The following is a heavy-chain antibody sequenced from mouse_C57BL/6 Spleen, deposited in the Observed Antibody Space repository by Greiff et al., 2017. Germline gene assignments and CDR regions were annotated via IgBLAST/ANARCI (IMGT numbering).Heavy chain of an antibody. J-gene: IGHJ4*01. CDR3: ARARGFYAMDY. CDR1: GFTFSDYY. Sequence: EVQLQESEGGLVQPGSSMKLSCTASGFTFSDYYMAWVRQVPEKGLEWVANINYDGSSTYYLDSLKSRFIISRDNAKNILYLQMSSLKSEDTATYYCARARGFYAMDYWGQGTSVTVSS. CDR2: INYDGSST. V-gene: IGHV5-16*01.